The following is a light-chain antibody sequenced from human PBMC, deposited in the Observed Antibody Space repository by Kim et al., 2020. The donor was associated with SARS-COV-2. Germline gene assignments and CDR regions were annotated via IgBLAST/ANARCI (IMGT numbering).Light chain of an antibody. J-gene: IGLJ3*02. Sequence: LGEKVRITGQGDSIRSYYAIWYQQKPGQAPVLVIYGKNNRPSGIPDRFSGSSSGNTASLTITGAQAVDEADFYCNSRDSSGNHLGVFGGGTQLTVL. CDR1: SIRSYY. CDR2: GKN. V-gene: IGLV3-19*01. CDR3: NSRDSSGNHLGV.